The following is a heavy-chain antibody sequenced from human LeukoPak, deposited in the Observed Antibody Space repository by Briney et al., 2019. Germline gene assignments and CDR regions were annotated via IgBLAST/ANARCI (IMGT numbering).Heavy chain of an antibody. CDR1: GFTFSSYA. CDR3: ARGEQEIATMSIDY. CDR2: ISSLGSTI. D-gene: IGHD5-24*01. J-gene: IGHJ4*02. V-gene: IGHV3-48*01. Sequence: PGGSLRLSCAASGFTFSSYAMNWVRQAPGKGLEWVSYISSLGSTIYYADSVKGRFTISRDNAKNSLYLQMNSLRAEDTAVYYCARGEQEIATMSIDYWGQGTLVTLSS.